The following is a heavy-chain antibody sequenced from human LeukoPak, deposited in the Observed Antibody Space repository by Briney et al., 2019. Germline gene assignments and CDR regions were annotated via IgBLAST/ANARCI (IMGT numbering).Heavy chain of an antibody. D-gene: IGHD3-10*01. V-gene: IGHV3-21*01. Sequence: PGGSLRLSCAASGFTFSTYSMNWVRQAPGKGRERGSFISGGGSYIYYAESVKGRFTISRDNAKNSLYLQMNSLRAEDTAIYYCARDRVASGRFGEVASWGQGTLVTVSS. J-gene: IGHJ5*02. CDR1: GFTFSTYS. CDR3: ARDRVASGRFGEVAS. CDR2: ISGGGSYI.